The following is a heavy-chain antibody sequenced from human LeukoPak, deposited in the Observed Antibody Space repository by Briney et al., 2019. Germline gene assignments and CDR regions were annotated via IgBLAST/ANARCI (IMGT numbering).Heavy chain of an antibody. Sequence: TGGSLRLSCEASGFTFSRYSMNWVRQAPGKGLEWVSSISDDSNYIYYADSVKGRFTISRDNAENSLYLQMNSLRAEDTAVYYCARDKSGYLPFDIWGQGTMVTVSS. V-gene: IGHV3-21*01. CDR1: GFTFSRYS. CDR3: ARDKSGYLPFDI. CDR2: ISDDSNYI. J-gene: IGHJ3*02. D-gene: IGHD3-3*01.